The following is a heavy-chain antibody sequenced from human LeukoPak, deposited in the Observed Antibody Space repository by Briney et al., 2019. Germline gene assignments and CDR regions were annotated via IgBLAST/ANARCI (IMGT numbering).Heavy chain of an antibody. CDR1: GGSISSYY. V-gene: IGHV4-59*08. Sequence: SETLSLTCTVSGGSISSYYWSWIRQPPGKGLEWIGYIYYSGSTNYNPSLKSRVTISVDTSKNQFSLKLSSVTAADTAVYYCARATSGYSSGWYNWFDPWGQGTPVTVSS. D-gene: IGHD6-19*01. CDR2: IYYSGST. CDR3: ARATSGYSSGWYNWFDP. J-gene: IGHJ5*02.